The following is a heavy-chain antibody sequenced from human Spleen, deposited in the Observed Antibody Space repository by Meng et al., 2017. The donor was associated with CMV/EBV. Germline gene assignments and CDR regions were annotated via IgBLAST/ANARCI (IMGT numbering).Heavy chain of an antibody. D-gene: IGHD1-26*01. Sequence: GESLKISCAASGFSVSGCYMSWVRQAPGRGLEFVSVISSGGFTYYTDSVKGRLTISRDNWKNTVYLQMNNLRVDDTALYYCARGPSGSFGGVDYWGPGTLVTVSS. J-gene: IGHJ4*02. CDR3: ARGPSGSFGGVDY. CDR2: ISSGGFT. V-gene: IGHV3-53*01. CDR1: GFSVSGCY.